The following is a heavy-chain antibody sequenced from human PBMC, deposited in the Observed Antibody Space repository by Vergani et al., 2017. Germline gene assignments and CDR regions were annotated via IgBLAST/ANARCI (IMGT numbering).Heavy chain of an antibody. J-gene: IGHJ4*02. CDR3: ARDISWGGGYSYGNVDY. V-gene: IGHV3-74*01. CDR2: INSDGSST. Sequence: VQLLESGGGLVQPGGSLRLSCAASGFTFSSYWMHWVRQAPGKGLVWVSRINSDGSSTSYADSVKGRFTISRDNAKNTLYLQMNSLRAEDTAVYYCARDISWGGGYSYGNVDYWGQGTLVTVSS. D-gene: IGHD5-18*01. CDR1: GFTFSSYW.